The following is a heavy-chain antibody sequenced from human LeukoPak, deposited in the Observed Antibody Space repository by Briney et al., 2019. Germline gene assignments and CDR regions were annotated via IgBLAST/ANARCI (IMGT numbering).Heavy chain of an antibody. CDR1: GGSISSYY. D-gene: IGHD4-17*01. Sequence: PSETLSLTCTVSGGSISSYYWSWIRQPPGKGLEWIGYIYYSGSTNCNPSLKSRVTISVDTSKNQFSLKLSSVTAADTAVYYCARAGNYGDPYFADWGQGTLVTVSS. J-gene: IGHJ4*02. V-gene: IGHV4-59*01. CDR2: IYYSGST. CDR3: ARAGNYGDPYFAD.